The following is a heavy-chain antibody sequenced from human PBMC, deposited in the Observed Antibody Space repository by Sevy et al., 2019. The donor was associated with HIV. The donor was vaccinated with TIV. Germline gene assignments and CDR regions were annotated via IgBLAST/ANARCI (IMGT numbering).Heavy chain of an antibody. Sequence: GGSLRLSCSASGFTFDGYAMHWVRQAPGKGLEWVAGVSWNSRNIGYADSVKGMFTISRDKANHFHYLEMNSLRLEDTALDYCAKDINRCCDSLNCCPYYYYFYGVDAGGQGTTVTVS. CDR3: AKDINRCCDSLNCCPYYYYFYGVDA. J-gene: IGHJ6*02. D-gene: IGHD3-22*01. CDR1: GFTFDGYA. CDR2: VSWNSRNI. V-gene: IGHV3-9*01.